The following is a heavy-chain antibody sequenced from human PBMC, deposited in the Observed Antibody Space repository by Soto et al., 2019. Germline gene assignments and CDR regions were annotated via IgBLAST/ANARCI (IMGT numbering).Heavy chain of an antibody. CDR3: ARARDTNINSASRPQSLP. Sequence: WKASGSTLTSYVISCVFRAPGQRLEWMGWISAYNGNTNYAQKLQGRVTMTTDTSTSTAYMELRSLRSDDTAVYYCARARDTNINSASRPQSLPWG. J-gene: IGHJ5*02. CDR2: ISAYNGNT. CDR1: GSTLTSYV. D-gene: IGHD1-1*01. V-gene: IGHV1-18*04.